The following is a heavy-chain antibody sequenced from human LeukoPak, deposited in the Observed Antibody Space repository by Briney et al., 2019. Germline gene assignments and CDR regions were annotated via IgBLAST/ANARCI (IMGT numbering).Heavy chain of an antibody. J-gene: IGHJ5*02. CDR2: INPNSGGT. CDR3: ARVPHYSSGWYPGDYNWFDP. V-gene: IGHV1-2*06. D-gene: IGHD6-19*01. Sequence: GASVKVSCKASGYTFTGYYMHWVRQAPGQGLEWMGRINPNSGGTNYAQKFQGRVTMTRDTSISTAYMELSRLRSDDTAVYYCARVPHYSSGWYPGDYNWFDPWGQGTLVTVSS. CDR1: GYTFTGYY.